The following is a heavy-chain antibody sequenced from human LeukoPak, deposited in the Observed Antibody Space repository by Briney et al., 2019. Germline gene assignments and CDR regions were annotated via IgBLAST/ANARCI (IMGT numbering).Heavy chain of an antibody. CDR2: IYYSGST. CDR3: AKNGQTGFSFDP. D-gene: IGHD1-14*01. Sequence: PSETLSLTCTVSGGSISSYYWSWIRQPPGKGLEWIGYIYYSGSTNYNPSLKSRVAISADTSKNQFSLKLRSVTAADTAVYYCAKNGQTGFSFDPWGQGTLVTVSS. V-gene: IGHV4-59*12. CDR1: GGSISSYY. J-gene: IGHJ5*02.